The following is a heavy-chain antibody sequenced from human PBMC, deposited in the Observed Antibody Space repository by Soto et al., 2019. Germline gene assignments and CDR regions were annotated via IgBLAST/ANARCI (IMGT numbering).Heavy chain of an antibody. J-gene: IGHJ4*02. Sequence: QVQLVESGGGVVQPGRSLRLSCAASGFTFSSYGMHWVRQAPGKGLEWVAGIWFDGSNKFYADYVKGRFTISRDNSKNTVSLQMNSLRDEDSAAYYCATTGPYWGQGTLVTVSS. CDR2: IWFDGSNK. CDR1: GFTFSSYG. CDR3: ATTGPY. V-gene: IGHV3-33*01.